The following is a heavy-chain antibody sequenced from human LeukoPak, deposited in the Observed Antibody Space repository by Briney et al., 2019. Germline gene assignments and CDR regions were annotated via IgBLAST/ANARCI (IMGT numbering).Heavy chain of an antibody. Sequence: GGSLRLSCAASGFTFSSYGMHWVRQAPGKGLEWVAVISYDGSNKYYADSVKGRFTISRDNSKNTLYLQMNSLRAEDTAVYYCARDLQRFGEVPFDYWGQGTLVTVSS. V-gene: IGHV3-30*03. CDR3: ARDLQRFGEVPFDY. J-gene: IGHJ4*02. CDR1: GFTFSSYG. D-gene: IGHD3-10*01. CDR2: ISYDGSNK.